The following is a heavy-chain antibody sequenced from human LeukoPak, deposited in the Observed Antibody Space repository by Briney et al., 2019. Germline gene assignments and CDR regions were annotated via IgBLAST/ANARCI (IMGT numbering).Heavy chain of an antibody. V-gene: IGHV3-33*01. Sequence: GRSLILSCAASGFTFSSYGMHWVRQAPGKGLEWVAVIWSDGSSKHYADSVKGRFTISRDNAKNSLYLQMNSLRDEDTALYYCARDYGYSSSFDYWGQGTLVTVSS. CDR3: ARDYGYSSSFDY. CDR1: GFTFSSYG. CDR2: IWSDGSSK. D-gene: IGHD6-13*01. J-gene: IGHJ4*02.